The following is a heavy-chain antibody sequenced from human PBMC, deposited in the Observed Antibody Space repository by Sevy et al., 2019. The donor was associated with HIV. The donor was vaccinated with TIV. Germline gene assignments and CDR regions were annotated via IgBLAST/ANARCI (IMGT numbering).Heavy chain of an antibody. CDR1: GFTFSSNW. Sequence: GGSLRLSCAASGFTFSSNWMHWVRQAPGKGLVWVSRINSDGSSTKYADSVKGRFTISRDNAKNTLYLLMNMLRAEDTAVYYCARDAFGRVTTGGKKDGYFQHWGQGALVTVSS. D-gene: IGHD4-17*01. CDR2: INSDGSST. J-gene: IGHJ1*01. CDR3: ARDAFGRVTTGGKKDGYFQH. V-gene: IGHV3-74*01.